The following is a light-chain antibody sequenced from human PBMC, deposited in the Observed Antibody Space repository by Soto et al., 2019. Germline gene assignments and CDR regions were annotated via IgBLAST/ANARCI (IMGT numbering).Light chain of an antibody. V-gene: IGKV1-5*03. CDR3: QQYNSWYT. CDR2: KAS. J-gene: IGKJ2*01. CDR1: QSISNW. Sequence: DSQMTQSPSTLSASVGDRVTITCRASQSISNWLAWYQQKPGKAPRFLINKASTLESGVPSRFSGSGSGTEFTLTISSLQPDDFATYYCQQYNSWYTFGQGTKLEIK.